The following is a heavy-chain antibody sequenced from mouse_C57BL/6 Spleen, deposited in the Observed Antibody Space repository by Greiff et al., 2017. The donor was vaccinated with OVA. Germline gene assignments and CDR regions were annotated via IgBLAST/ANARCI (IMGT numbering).Heavy chain of an antibody. Sequence: VQLQQSGAELARPGASVKLSCKASGYTFTSYGISWVKQRTGQGLEWIGEIYPRSGNTYYNEKFKGKATLTADKSSSTAYMELRSLTSEDSAVYFCARYLYDYDPHYYAMDYWGQGTSVTASS. D-gene: IGHD2-4*01. V-gene: IGHV1-81*01. CDR2: IYPRSGNT. CDR1: GYTFTSYG. J-gene: IGHJ4*01. CDR3: ARYLYDYDPHYYAMDY.